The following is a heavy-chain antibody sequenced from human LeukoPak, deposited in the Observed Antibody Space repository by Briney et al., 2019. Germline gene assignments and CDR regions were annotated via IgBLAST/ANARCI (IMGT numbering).Heavy chain of an antibody. J-gene: IGHJ4*02. CDR3: ARMSYDILTGHYHVLDY. V-gene: IGHV4-59*08. CDR1: GGSISSYY. Sequence: SETLSLTCTVSGGSISSYYWNWIRQPPGKGLEWIGYIYYSGSTNYNPSLKSRVTISVDTSKNQFSLKLSSVTAADTAVYYCARMSYDILTGHYHVLDYWGQGTLVTVSS. D-gene: IGHD3-9*01. CDR2: IYYSGST.